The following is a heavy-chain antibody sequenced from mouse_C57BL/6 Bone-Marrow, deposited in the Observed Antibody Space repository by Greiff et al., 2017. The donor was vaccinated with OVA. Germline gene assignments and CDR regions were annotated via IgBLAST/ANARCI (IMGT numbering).Heavy chain of an antibody. Sequence: QVQLQQSGAELVRPGASVTLSCKASGYTFTDYEMHWVKQTPGHGLEWIGAIDPETGGTAYTQKFKGKAILTADKSSSTAYMELRSLTSEDSAVYYCTRGYSNYYAMDYGGQGTAVTVSS. CDR2: IDPETGGT. CDR1: GYTFTDYE. J-gene: IGHJ4*01. D-gene: IGHD2-5*01. CDR3: TRGYSNYYAMDY. V-gene: IGHV1-15*01.